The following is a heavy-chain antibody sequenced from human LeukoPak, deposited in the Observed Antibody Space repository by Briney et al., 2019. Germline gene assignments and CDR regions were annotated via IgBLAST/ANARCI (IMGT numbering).Heavy chain of an antibody. CDR2: ISSSSSYI. D-gene: IGHD3-3*01. J-gene: IGHJ4*02. CDR3: AREFTIFGVVPPPFVDY. V-gene: IGHV3-21*01. Sequence: GGSLRLSCAASGFTFSSHSMNWVRQAPGKGLEWVSSISSSSSYIYYADSVKGRFTISSDNAKNSLYLQMNSLRAEDTAVYYCAREFTIFGVVPPPFVDYWGQGTLVTVSS. CDR1: GFTFSSHS.